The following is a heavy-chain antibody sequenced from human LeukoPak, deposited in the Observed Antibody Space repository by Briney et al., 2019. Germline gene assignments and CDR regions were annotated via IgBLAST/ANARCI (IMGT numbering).Heavy chain of an antibody. J-gene: IGHJ4*01. CDR3: ARGWHYDFGSGYYLFDY. Sequence: LGLSCAASVFTFRSYEINCVREAPGKGLEEVSYISSSGKTIYYADAVKGRFTISRDNAKSSLYLQMNSLRAEDTAVYYCARGWHYDFGSGYYLFDYWGQGTLVTVSS. D-gene: IGHD3-3*01. CDR2: ISSSGKTI. V-gene: IGHV3-48*03. CDR1: VFTFRSYE.